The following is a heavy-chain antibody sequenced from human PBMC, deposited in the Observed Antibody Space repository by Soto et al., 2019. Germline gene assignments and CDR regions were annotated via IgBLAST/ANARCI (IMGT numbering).Heavy chain of an antibody. J-gene: IGHJ4*02. D-gene: IGHD7-27*01. CDR2: IDFSGTTI. CDR3: ASPWGSFDY. CDR1: GFTFSNYE. V-gene: IGHV3-48*03. Sequence: EVQLVESGGGLVQPGGSLRLSCAASGFTFSNYEMNWVRQAPGKGLEWVSYIDFSGTTIYYANSVKGRFTISRDNAKNSLYLQMNSLRAEDTAVYYCASPWGSFDYWGQGTLVTVSS.